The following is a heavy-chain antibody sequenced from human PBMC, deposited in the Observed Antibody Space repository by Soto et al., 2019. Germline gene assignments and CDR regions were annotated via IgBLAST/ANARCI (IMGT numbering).Heavy chain of an antibody. V-gene: IGHV3-21*01. CDR3: AREDSIIMPAVSDF. J-gene: IGHJ4*02. CDR1: GFAFNNYG. CDR2: ISKSDYT. Sequence: GGSLRLSCTVSGFAFNNYGINWVRQAPGKGLEWVSSISKSDYTYYSDSVKGRFAISRDNAKSSVSLQMNTLRVEDTAVYYCAREDSIIMPAVSDFWGQGTLVTVSS. D-gene: IGHD2-2*01.